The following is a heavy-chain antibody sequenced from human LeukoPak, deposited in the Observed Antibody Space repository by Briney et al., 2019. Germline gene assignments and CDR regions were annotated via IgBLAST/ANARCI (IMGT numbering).Heavy chain of an antibody. Sequence: PGGSLRLSCTTSGFTFSRYWMSWVRQAPGKGPEWVANIKEDGTEKYYVDSVKGRFTISRDNVKNSLYLQMNNLRDDDTAVYHCARGAPAHDFWGQGTLVTVSS. CDR3: ARGAPAHDF. CDR1: GFTFSRYW. D-gene: IGHD2-2*01. J-gene: IGHJ4*02. CDR2: IKEDGTEK. V-gene: IGHV3-7*01.